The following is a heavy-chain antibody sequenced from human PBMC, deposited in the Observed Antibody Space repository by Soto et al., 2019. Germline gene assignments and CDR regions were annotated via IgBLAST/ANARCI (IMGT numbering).Heavy chain of an antibody. J-gene: IGHJ4*01. D-gene: IGHD3-22*01. Sequence: GASVKVSCKASGYTFTSYYMHWVRQAPGQGLEWMGIINPSGGSTSYAQKFQGRVTMTRDTSTSTVYMELSSLRSEDTAVYYCARDGKVNYDSSGYEITWGHGTLVTVST. CDR2: INPSGGST. CDR1: GYTFTSYY. V-gene: IGHV1-46*01. CDR3: ARDGKVNYDSSGYEIT.